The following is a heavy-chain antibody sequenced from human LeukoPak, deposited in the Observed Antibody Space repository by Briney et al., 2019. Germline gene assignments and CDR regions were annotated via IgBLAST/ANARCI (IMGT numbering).Heavy chain of an antibody. CDR1: GGSISGYY. CDR3: ARHSNYASGIDYFDP. V-gene: IGHV4-59*01. D-gene: IGHD3-10*01. Sequence: PSETLSLTCNVSGGSISGYYLTWIRQPPGKGLEWIACIYYSGSTDYNPSLKSRVTISVDTSRNQFSLKLISVTAADTAMYYCARHSNYASGIDYFDPWGQGTLVTVSS. J-gene: IGHJ5*02. CDR2: IYYSGST.